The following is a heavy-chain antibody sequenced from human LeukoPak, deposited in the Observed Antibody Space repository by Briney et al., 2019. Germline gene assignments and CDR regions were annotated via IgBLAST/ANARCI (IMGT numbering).Heavy chain of an antibody. Sequence: GGSLRLSCAASGFTFSSYNMNWVRQAPGKGLEWVSSISSTSRSYIYYADSVKGRFTISRDNAKSSLYLQMNSLRAEDTAVYYCARDPRVGVDYWGQGTLVTVSS. CDR1: GFTFSSYN. J-gene: IGHJ4*02. V-gene: IGHV3-21*01. CDR2: ISSTSRSYI. CDR3: ARDPRVGVDY. D-gene: IGHD1-26*01.